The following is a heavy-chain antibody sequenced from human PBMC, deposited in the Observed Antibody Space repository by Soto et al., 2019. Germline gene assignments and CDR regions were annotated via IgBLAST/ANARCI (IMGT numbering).Heavy chain of an antibody. CDR1: GFTFSRYW. Sequence: EVQLVESGGGLVQPGGSLRLSCAASGFTFSRYWMHWVRQAPGKGLVWVSRINSAGRSTSYADSVKGRFTISRDNAKNTLYLQMNSLRAEDTAVYYCVRTSLVVAAATREDYWGQGTLVTVSS. CDR3: VRTSLVVAAATREDY. J-gene: IGHJ4*02. V-gene: IGHV3-74*01. CDR2: INSAGRST. D-gene: IGHD2-15*01.